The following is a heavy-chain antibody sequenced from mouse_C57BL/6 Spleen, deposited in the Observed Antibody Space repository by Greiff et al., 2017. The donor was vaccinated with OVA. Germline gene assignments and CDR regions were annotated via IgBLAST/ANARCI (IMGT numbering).Heavy chain of an antibody. D-gene: IGHD1-1*01. CDR1: GYTFTSYW. J-gene: IGHJ2*01. Sequence: QVQLQQPGAELVRPGSSVKLSCKASGYTFTSYWMDWVKQRPGQGLEWIGNIYPSDSETHYNQKFKDKATLTVDKSSSTAYMQLSSLTSEDSAVYYCARGGAYYGSSYADYWGPGTTLTVSS. CDR3: ARGGAYYGSSYADY. V-gene: IGHV1-61*01. CDR2: IYPSDSET.